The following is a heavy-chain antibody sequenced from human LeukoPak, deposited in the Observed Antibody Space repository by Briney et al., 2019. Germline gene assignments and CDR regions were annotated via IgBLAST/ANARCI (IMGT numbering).Heavy chain of an antibody. J-gene: IGHJ5*02. V-gene: IGHV3-53*01. CDR3: AIWFGELSGS. CDR2: IYSGGST. Sequence: GGSLRLSCAASGFTVSSNFMTWVRQAPGKGLEWVSVIYSGGSTYYADSVKGRFTISRDNSKNTLYLQMNSLRAEDTAVYYCAIWFGELSGSWGQGTLVTVSS. CDR1: GFTVSSNF. D-gene: IGHD3-10*01.